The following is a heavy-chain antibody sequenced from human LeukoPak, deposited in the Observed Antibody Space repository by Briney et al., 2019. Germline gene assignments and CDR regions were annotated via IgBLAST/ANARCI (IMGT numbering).Heavy chain of an antibody. CDR3: ARFGDSYYFDY. CDR2: ISSSSSYI. CDR1: GFTFSSYS. Sequence: GGSLRLSCAASGFTFSSYSMNWVRQAPGKGLEWVSSISSSSSYIYYADSVKGRFTISRDNAKNSLYLQMNSLRAEDTAVYYCARFGDSYYFDYWGRGTLVTVSS. V-gene: IGHV3-21*01. J-gene: IGHJ4*02. D-gene: IGHD4-17*01.